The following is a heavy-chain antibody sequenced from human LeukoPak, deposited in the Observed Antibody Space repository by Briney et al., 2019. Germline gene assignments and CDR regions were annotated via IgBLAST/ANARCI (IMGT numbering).Heavy chain of an antibody. CDR2: INPSGGST. CDR3: ASGALSELGELSSTPFDY. V-gene: IGHV1-46*01. J-gene: IGHJ4*02. Sequence: GASVKVSCKASGYTFTSYYMHWVRQAPGQGLEWMGIINPSGGSTSYAQKFQGRVTITADESTSTAYMELSSLRSEDTAVYYCASGALSELGELSSTPFDYWGQGTLVTVSS. CDR1: GYTFTSYY. D-gene: IGHD3-16*02.